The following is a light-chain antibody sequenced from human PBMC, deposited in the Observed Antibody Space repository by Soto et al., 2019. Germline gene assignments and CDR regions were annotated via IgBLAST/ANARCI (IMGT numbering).Light chain of an antibody. V-gene: IGKV1-5*01. CDR3: QQYNSPGT. Sequence: DIQMTQSPSTLSASVGDRVTITCRASQSISSWLAWYQQKPGKAPKLLIYDASSLESGVPSRFSGSGSGTEFTLPISGRQPDDFATYYGQQYNSPGTFGQGTKGKIK. CDR1: QSISSW. CDR2: DAS. J-gene: IGKJ1*01.